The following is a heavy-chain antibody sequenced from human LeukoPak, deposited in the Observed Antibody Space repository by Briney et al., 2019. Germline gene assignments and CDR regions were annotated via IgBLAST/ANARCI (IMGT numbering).Heavy chain of an antibody. D-gene: IGHD5/OR15-5a*01. CDR2: IHPFNGGT. CDR1: GYSFTDYY. Sequence: ASVKVSCKASGYSFTDYYVHWVRQAPGQGLEWMGWIHPFNGGTFYSQQFQDRVTMTRDTSVTTDYLDLNSLRSDDTAVYFCAGHVSGNPEWYFDLWGRGTLVIVSS. J-gene: IGHJ2*01. CDR3: AGHVSGNPEWYFDL. V-gene: IGHV1-2*02.